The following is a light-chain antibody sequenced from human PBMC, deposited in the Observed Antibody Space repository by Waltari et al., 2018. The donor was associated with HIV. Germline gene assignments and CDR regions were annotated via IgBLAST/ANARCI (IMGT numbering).Light chain of an antibody. CDR3: CSYAGGYTLV. Sequence: QSTLTQPRSVSGSPGQSVTISCTGTSSDVGRYDYVSWYQQHPGKAPNLIIYDGTTRPSGVPDRFSGSKSGNTASLTISGLQAGDESDFYCCSYAGGYTLVFGGGTKLTVL. CDR1: SSDVGRYDY. CDR2: DGT. J-gene: IGLJ2*01. V-gene: IGLV2-11*01.